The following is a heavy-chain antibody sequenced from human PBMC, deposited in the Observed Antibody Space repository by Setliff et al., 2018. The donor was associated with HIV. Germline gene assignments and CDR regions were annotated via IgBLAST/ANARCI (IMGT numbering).Heavy chain of an antibody. CDR3: ARGMDYYDTSGYYQYYFDY. V-gene: IGHV1-46*01. CDR2: INPSGDAT. Sequence: ASVKVSCKASGYIFTNYYMHWVRQAPGQGLEWMGIINPSGDATTYAQKFQGRVIMTRDTSTNTLYMELSNLRSDDTAVYYCARGMDYYDTSGYYQYYFDYWGQGTLVTVSS. J-gene: IGHJ4*02. D-gene: IGHD3-22*01. CDR1: GYIFTNYY.